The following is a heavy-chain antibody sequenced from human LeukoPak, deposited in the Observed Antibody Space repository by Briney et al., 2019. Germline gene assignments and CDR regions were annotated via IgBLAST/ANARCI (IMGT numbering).Heavy chain of an antibody. D-gene: IGHD4-17*01. CDR3: ARPSYGASDY. CDR1: GYRFTKSW. CDR2: IYPDDSRT. J-gene: IGHJ4*02. V-gene: IGHV5-51*01. Sequence: GESLKISCKGSGYRFTKSWIGWVRQMPGKGLEWLGIIYPDDSRTRYSPSFQDQVTMSVDKSISTAYLQWSSLKASDTAMYYCARPSYGASDYWGQGTLVTVSS.